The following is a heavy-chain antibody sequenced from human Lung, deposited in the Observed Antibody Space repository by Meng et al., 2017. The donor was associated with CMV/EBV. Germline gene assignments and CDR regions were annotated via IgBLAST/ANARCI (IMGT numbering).Heavy chain of an antibody. CDR1: GFTFSSYS. Sequence: GGSLRLSCAASGFTFSSYSMNWVRQAPGKGLEWVSSISSSSSYIYYADSVKGRFTIYRDNAKNSLYLQMNSLRAEDTAVYYCAGGLFKGSYYFDYWGQGTMVTVSS. CDR2: ISSSSSYI. D-gene: IGHD3-16*01. V-gene: IGHV3-21*01. J-gene: IGHJ4*02. CDR3: AGGLFKGSYYFDY.